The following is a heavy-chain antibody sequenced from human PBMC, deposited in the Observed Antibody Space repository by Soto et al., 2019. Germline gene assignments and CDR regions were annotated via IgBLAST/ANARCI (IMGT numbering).Heavy chain of an antibody. Sequence: PGGSLRLSCAASGFTFSDYYMSWIRQAPGKGLEWVSYISSSGSTIYYADSVKGRFTISRDNAKNSLYLQMNSLRAEDTAVYYCARDAIAVAGTVRWFDPWGQGTLVTVAS. J-gene: IGHJ5*02. CDR2: ISSSGSTI. V-gene: IGHV3-11*01. CDR1: GFTFSDYY. CDR3: ARDAIAVAGTVRWFDP. D-gene: IGHD6-19*01.